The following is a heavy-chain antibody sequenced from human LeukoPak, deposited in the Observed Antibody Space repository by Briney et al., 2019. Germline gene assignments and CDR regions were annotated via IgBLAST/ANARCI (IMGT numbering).Heavy chain of an antibody. D-gene: IGHD3-3*01. CDR2: ISGSGGST. V-gene: IGHV3-23*01. Sequence: GGSLRLSCAASGFTFSSYAMSWVRQAPGKGLEWVSAISGSGGSTYYADSVKGRFTISRDNFKNTLYLQMNSLRAEDTAVYYCAKDLVTVAYYDFWSGSAFDIWGQGTMVTVSS. J-gene: IGHJ3*02. CDR3: AKDLVTVAYYDFWSGSAFDI. CDR1: GFTFSSYA.